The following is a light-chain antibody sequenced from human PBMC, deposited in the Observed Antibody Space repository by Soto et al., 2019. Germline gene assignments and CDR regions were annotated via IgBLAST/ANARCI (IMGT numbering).Light chain of an antibody. CDR1: PGIWRD. Sequence: DIPVTQSSSFLSAPVGGRVNLPCRASPGIWRDLGWYQQKPGKAPTRLIYAVSSLHSGVPSRFSGSGSGTEITLTISSLQPEDSATYYCLQHNSYPLTFGGGTKVEIK. J-gene: IGKJ4*01. CDR2: AVS. CDR3: LQHNSYPLT. V-gene: IGKV1-17*01.